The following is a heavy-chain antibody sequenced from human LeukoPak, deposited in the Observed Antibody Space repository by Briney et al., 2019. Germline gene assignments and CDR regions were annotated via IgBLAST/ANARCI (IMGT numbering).Heavy chain of an antibody. CDR2: ISAYNGNT. Sequence: ASVKVSCKASGYTFTSYGISWVRQAPGQGLEWMGWISAYNGNTNYAQKLQGRVTMTTDTSTSTAYMELRSLRSDDTAVYYCARDGGTRITMIVVVINDAYFDYWGQGTLVTVSS. CDR3: ARDGGTRITMIVVVINDAYFDY. J-gene: IGHJ4*02. CDR1: GYTFTSYG. D-gene: IGHD3-22*01. V-gene: IGHV1-18*01.